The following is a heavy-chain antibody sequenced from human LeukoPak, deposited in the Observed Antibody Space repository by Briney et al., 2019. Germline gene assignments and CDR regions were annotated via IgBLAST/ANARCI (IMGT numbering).Heavy chain of an antibody. Sequence: GGSLRLSCAAPGFTFSSYPMSWVCQAPGKGLEWGCAISGSGGSTYYADSVKGRFTISRDTSKNTLYLQMNSLRAEDTAVYYCANLQFTTRDIYWGPGTLVSVSS. J-gene: IGHJ4*02. D-gene: IGHD5-12*01. V-gene: IGHV3-23*01. CDR2: ISGSGGST. CDR1: GFTFSSYP. CDR3: ANLQFTTRDIY.